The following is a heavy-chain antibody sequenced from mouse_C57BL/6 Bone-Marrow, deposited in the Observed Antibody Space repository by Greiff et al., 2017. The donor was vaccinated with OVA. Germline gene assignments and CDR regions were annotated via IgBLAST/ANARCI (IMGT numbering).Heavy chain of an antibody. Sequence: VQLQQSGPGLVKPSQSLSLTCSVTGYSITSGYYWNWIRQFPGNKLEWMGYISYDGSNNYNPSLKNRISITRDTSKNQFFLKLNSVTTEDTATYYCARRGIYFDYWGQGTTLTVSS. V-gene: IGHV3-6*01. CDR2: ISYDGSN. D-gene: IGHD1-1*02. CDR1: GYSITSGYY. J-gene: IGHJ2*01. CDR3: ARRGIYFDY.